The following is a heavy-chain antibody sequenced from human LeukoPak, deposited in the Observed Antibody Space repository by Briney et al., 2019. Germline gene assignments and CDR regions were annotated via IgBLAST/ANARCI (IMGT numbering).Heavy chain of an antibody. V-gene: IGHV1-69*05. CDR2: IIPIFGTA. J-gene: IGHJ3*02. D-gene: IGHD1-26*01. CDR3: ARDSPYSGSDPDAFDI. Sequence: SVKVSCKASGGTFSSYAISWVRQAPGQGLEWMGRIIPIFGTANYAQKLQGRVTITTDESTSTAYMELSSLRSEDTAVYYCARDSPYSGSDPDAFDIWGQGTMVTVSS. CDR1: GGTFSSYA.